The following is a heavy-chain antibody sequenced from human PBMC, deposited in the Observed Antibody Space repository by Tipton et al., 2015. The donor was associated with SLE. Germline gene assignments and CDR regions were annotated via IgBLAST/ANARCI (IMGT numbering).Heavy chain of an antibody. V-gene: IGHV4-38-2*01. CDR3: ARSSGWYYFDY. J-gene: IGHJ4*02. CDR1: GYSISSGYY. CDR2: IYHSGST. Sequence: TLSLTCAVSGYSISSGYYWGWIRQPPGKGLEWIGSIYHSGSTYYNPSLKSRVTISVDTSKNQFSLKLSSVTAADTAVYYCARSSGWYYFDYWGQGTLVTVSS. D-gene: IGHD6-19*01.